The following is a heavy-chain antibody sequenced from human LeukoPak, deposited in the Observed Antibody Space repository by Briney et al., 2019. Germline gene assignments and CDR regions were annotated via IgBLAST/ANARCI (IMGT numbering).Heavy chain of an antibody. V-gene: IGHV1-18*01. CDR1: GYTFTSYG. CDR3: ARETRSMVMFDY. Sequence: ASVKVSCKASGYTFTSYGISWVRQAPGQGLEWMGWISAYNGNTNYAQKLQGRVTMTTDTSTSTAYMKLRSLRSDDTAVYYCARETRSMVMFDYWGQGTLVTVSS. J-gene: IGHJ4*02. CDR2: ISAYNGNT. D-gene: IGHD2-8*01.